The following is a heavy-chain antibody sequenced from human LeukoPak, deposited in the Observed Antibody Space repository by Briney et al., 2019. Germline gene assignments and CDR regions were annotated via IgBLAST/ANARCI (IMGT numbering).Heavy chain of an antibody. V-gene: IGHV3-23*01. CDR2: IGGDSGGI. CDR3: AKYAPPTTTMTRFFDY. D-gene: IGHD4-11*01. CDR1: GFSLTDYA. Sequence: GGSLRLSCAASGFSLTDYATTCVRPAPGKGLEWVSVIGGDSGGIQYADSVKGRFSISRDNSKNTLYLQMNSLRVEDTAVYYCAKYAPPTTTMTRFFDYWGQGALVTVSS. J-gene: IGHJ4*02.